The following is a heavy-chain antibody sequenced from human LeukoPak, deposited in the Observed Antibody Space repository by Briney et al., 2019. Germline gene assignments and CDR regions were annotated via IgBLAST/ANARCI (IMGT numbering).Heavy chain of an antibody. CDR2: IKDDGSHT. D-gene: IGHD6-25*01. J-gene: IGHJ4*02. Sequence: PGGSLRLSCAASGFTFSSHWMHWVRQAPGKGLVWVSRIKDDGSHTNYADSVKGRFTISRDNAKNTLSLQMNGLRAEDTAVYYCARGSGIITGIDEWGQGTLVTVSS. CDR1: GFTFSSHW. CDR3: ARGSGIITGIDE. V-gene: IGHV3-74*01.